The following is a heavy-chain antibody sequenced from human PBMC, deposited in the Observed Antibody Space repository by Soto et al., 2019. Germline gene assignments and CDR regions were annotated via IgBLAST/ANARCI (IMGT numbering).Heavy chain of an antibody. V-gene: IGHV4-34*01. D-gene: IGHD3-10*01. J-gene: IGHJ6*02. CDR2: INHSGST. CDR1: GGSFSGYY. CDR3: ARGPSGSGRYYSGYYYYYGKDV. Sequence: SGTLSLTCAVYGGSFSGYYWSWILQPPGKGLEWIGEINHSGSTNYNPSLKSRVTISVDTSKNQFSLKLSSVTAADRAVYYCARGPSGSGRYYSGYYYYYGKDVWGQGTTVTVSS.